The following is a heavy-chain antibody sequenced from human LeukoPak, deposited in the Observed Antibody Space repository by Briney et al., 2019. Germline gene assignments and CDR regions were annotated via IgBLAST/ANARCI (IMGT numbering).Heavy chain of an antibody. D-gene: IGHD1-26*01. CDR3: ARVRGWELGLGEFDY. J-gene: IGHJ4*02. CDR1: GGSISSSDFN. V-gene: IGHV4-39*07. CDR2: ISYSGST. Sequence: SETLSLTCTVSGGSISSSDFNWGWIRQPPGKGLERIGVISYSGSTYYNPSLKSRVTISVDTSKNQFSLKLSSVTAADTAVYYCARVRGWELGLGEFDYWGQGTLVTVSS.